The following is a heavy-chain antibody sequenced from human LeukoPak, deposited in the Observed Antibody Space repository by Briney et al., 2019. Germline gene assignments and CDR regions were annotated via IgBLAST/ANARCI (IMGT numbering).Heavy chain of an antibody. CDR1: GGTFSSYA. CDR3: ARGLPDVDTAMVQPAYYYYYYMDV. J-gene: IGHJ6*03. CDR2: IIPIFGTA. D-gene: IGHD5-18*01. Sequence: SVKVSCKASGGTFSSYAISWVRQAPGQGLEWMGRIIPIFGTANYAQKFQGRVTITTDESTSTAYMELSSLRSEDTAVYYCARGLPDVDTAMVQPAYYYYYYMDVWGKGTRVTVSS. V-gene: IGHV1-69*05.